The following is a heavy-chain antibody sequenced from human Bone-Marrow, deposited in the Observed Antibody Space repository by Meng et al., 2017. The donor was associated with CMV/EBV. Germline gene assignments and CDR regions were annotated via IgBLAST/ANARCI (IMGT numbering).Heavy chain of an antibody. D-gene: IGHD6-13*01. Sequence: GGSLRLSCAASGFTVSSNYMSWVRQALGKGLEWVSVIYSGGSTYYADSVKGRFTISRDNSKNTLYLQMNSLRAEDTAVYYCARAPELAGYGMDVWGQGTTVTVSS. CDR2: IYSGGST. J-gene: IGHJ6*02. CDR3: ARAPELAGYGMDV. CDR1: GFTVSSNY. V-gene: IGHV3-53*01.